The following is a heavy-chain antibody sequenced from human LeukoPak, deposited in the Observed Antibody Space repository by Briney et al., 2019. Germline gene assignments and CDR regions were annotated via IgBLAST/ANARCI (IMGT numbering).Heavy chain of an antibody. Sequence: GGSLRLSCAASGFTVSSNYMSWVRQAPGKGLEWVSVIYSGGSTYYPDSVKGRFTISRDNSKNTLSLEMNSLRAEDTAVYYCARHPRDTALFTIDYWGQGTLVTVSS. CDR2: IYSGGST. CDR3: ARHPRDTALFTIDY. V-gene: IGHV3-66*04. J-gene: IGHJ4*02. CDR1: GFTVSSNY. D-gene: IGHD5-18*01.